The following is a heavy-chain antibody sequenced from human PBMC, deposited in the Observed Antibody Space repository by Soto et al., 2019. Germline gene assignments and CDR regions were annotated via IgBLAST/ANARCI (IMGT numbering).Heavy chain of an antibody. CDR3: ASSANRIVVVPEH. D-gene: IGHD2-2*01. Sequence: QVQLVQSGAEVKKPGSSVKVSCKASGGTFSSYAISWVRQAPGHGREWMGGIIPIFGTANYAQKFQGRVTITADESTSTAYMELSSLRSEDTAVYYCASSANRIVVVPEHWGQGTLVTVSS. J-gene: IGHJ4*02. CDR1: GGTFSSYA. V-gene: IGHV1-69*01. CDR2: IIPIFGTA.